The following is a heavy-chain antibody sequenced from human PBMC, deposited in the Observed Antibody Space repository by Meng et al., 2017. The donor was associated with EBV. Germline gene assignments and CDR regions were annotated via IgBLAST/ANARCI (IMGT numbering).Heavy chain of an antibody. V-gene: IGHV1-69*06. CDR1: GGTFSSYA. CDR3: ARAEIAAAGRLDY. D-gene: IGHD6-13*01. Sequence: QAHRVQAGAGGTKHGTSVKVSCKASGGTFSSYAISWVRQAPGQGLEWMGGIIPIFGTANYAQKFQGRVTITADKSTSTAYMELSSLRSEDTAVYYCARAEIAAAGRLDYWGQGTLVTVSS. CDR2: IIPIFGTA. J-gene: IGHJ4*02.